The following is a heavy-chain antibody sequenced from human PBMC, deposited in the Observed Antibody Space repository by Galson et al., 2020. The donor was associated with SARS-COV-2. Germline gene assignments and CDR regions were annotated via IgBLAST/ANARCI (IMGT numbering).Heavy chain of an antibody. CDR3: ARIAGLGGEVYYYYMDV. CDR1: GFTISTYS. CDR2: ISGSGSYI. V-gene: IGHV3-21*01. Sequence: GGSLRLSCGVSGFTISTYSMTWVRQTPGKGLEWVSSISGSGSYIYYADSVKGRFSISRDVAKNSVSLHMNSLRADDTAVYFCARIAGLGGEVYYYYMDVWGKGTTVTVSS. J-gene: IGHJ6*03. D-gene: IGHD3-10*01.